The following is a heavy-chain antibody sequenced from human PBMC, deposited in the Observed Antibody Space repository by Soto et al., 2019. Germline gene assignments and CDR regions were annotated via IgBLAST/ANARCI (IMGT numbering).Heavy chain of an antibody. J-gene: IGHJ6*02. Sequence: QVQLVQSGAEVKKPGASVKVSCKASGYTFTSYYMHWVRLAPGQGLEWMGIINPDGGGTSYAQQFQGRVIMTRDTSTSTVYMEMSSLRSEDTAVYYCAVGGNYLSMDVLGQGTTVTVSS. V-gene: IGHV1-46*01. D-gene: IGHD4-4*01. CDR3: AVGGNYLSMDV. CDR2: INPDGGGT. CDR1: GYTFTSYY.